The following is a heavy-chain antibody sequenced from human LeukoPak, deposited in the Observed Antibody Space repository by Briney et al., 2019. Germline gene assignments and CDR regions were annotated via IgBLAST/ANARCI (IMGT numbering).Heavy chain of an antibody. J-gene: IGHJ6*02. CDR1: GFTFSSYN. CDR3: ARELSMDV. CDR2: ISIISSSI. Sequence: GGSLRLSCAASGFTFSSYNMNWVRQAPGQGLEWVSYISIISSSIYYADSVKGRFTISSDNAKNSLFLQMNSLRDEDTAVYYCARELSMDVWGQGTTVTVSS. V-gene: IGHV3-48*02.